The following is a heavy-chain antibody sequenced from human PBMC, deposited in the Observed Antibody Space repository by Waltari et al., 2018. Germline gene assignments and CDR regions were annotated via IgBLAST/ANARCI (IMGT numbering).Heavy chain of an antibody. Sequence: KVSCKASGYTFTGYYMHWVRQAPGQGLEWMGRINPNSGGTNYAQKFQGRVTMTRDTSISTAYMELSRLRSDDTAVYYCARLSSGYYDGVDYWGQGTLVTVSS. CDR3: ARLSSGYYDGVDY. D-gene: IGHD3-22*01. J-gene: IGHJ4*02. CDR1: GYTFTGYY. CDR2: INPNSGGT. V-gene: IGHV1-2*06.